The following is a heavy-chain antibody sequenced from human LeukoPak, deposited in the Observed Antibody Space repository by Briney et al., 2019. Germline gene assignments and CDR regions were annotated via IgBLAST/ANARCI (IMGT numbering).Heavy chain of an antibody. Sequence: SVKVSCKASGGTFSSYAISWVRQAPGQGLEGMGGIIPIFGTANYAQKFQGRVTITADESTSTAYMELSSLRSEDTAVYYCASLYYDYVWGSYRNAIDYWGQGTLVTVSS. CDR2: IIPIFGTA. V-gene: IGHV1-69*13. D-gene: IGHD3-16*02. J-gene: IGHJ4*02. CDR1: GGTFSSYA. CDR3: ASLYYDYVWGSYRNAIDY.